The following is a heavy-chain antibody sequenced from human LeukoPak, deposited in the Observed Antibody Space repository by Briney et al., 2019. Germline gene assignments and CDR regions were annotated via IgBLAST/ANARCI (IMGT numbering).Heavy chain of an antibody. CDR3: AREAYCGGDCYSGIDY. Sequence: GGSLRLSCGASGFTFSSYAMSWVRQAPGKGLEWVSAISGSGGSTYYADSVKGRFTISRDNSKNALYLQMNSLRAEDTAVYYCAREAYCGGDCYSGIDYWGQGTLVTVSS. D-gene: IGHD2-21*02. V-gene: IGHV3-23*01. J-gene: IGHJ4*02. CDR1: GFTFSSYA. CDR2: ISGSGGST.